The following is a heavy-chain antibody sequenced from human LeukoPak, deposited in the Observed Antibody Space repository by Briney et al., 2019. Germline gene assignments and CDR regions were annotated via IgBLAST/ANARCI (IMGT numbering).Heavy chain of an antibody. D-gene: IGHD1-26*01. CDR1: GSSISSYY. J-gene: IGHJ4*02. CDR2: IYYSGST. V-gene: IGHV4-59*01. CDR3: ARGSGGSYFDY. Sequence: SETLSLTCTVSGSSISSYYWSWIRQLPGKGREWIAYIYYSGSTNYNPSLKSRVTISVDTSKNQFSLKLNSVTAADTAVYYCARGSGGSYFDYWGQGTLVTVSS.